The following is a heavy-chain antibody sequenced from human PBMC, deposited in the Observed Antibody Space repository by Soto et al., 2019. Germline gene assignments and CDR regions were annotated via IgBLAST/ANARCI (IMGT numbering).Heavy chain of an antibody. J-gene: IGHJ4*02. CDR1: GGSISSGGYY. V-gene: IGHV4-31*03. Sequence: SETLPLTCTVSGGSISSGGYYWSWIRQHPGKGLEWIGYIYYSGSTYYNPSLKSRVTISVDTSKNQFSLKLSSVTAADTAVYYCARQGQGMVRGAPYYFDYWGQGTLVTVSS. D-gene: IGHD3-10*01. CDR2: IYYSGST. CDR3: ARQGQGMVRGAPYYFDY.